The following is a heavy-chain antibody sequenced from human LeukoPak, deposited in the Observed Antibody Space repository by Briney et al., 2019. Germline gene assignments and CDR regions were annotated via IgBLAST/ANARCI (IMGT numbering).Heavy chain of an antibody. J-gene: IGHJ4*02. CDR2: ISYDGSNK. CDR3: TKGVLGGTQSVSAGLDS. CDR1: GFTFNNYG. Sequence: PGRSLRLSCVASGFTFNNYGMHWVRQALGKGLEWVAVISYDGSNKYYADSVQDRFTISRDNSKNTLYLQMNSLRVEDTAVYYCTKGVLGGTQSVSAGLDSWGQGTLVTVSS. V-gene: IGHV3-30*18. D-gene: IGHD3-16*01.